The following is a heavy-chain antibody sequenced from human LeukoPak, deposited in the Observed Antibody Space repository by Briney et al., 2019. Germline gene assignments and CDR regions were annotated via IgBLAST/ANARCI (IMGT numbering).Heavy chain of an antibody. CDR2: ISSSSSYI. CDR1: GFTFSSYS. Sequence: PGGSLRLSCAASGFTFSSYSMNWVRQAPGKGLEWVSSISSSSSYIYYADSVKGRFTISRDNAKNSLYLQMNSLRAEDTAVYYCARDLSTVNTSWRLDYWGQGTLVTVSS. V-gene: IGHV3-21*01. CDR3: ARDLSTVNTSWRLDY. J-gene: IGHJ4*02. D-gene: IGHD4-17*01.